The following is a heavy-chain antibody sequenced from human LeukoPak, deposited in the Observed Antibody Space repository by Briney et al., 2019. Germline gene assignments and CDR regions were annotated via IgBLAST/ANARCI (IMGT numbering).Heavy chain of an antibody. Sequence: GGSLRLSCAASGFTFSSYSMNWVRQAPGKGLEWVSYISSSSSTIYYADSVKGRFTISRDNAKNSLYLQTNSLRAEDTAVYYCARAQYYSDSTGYYYLHYWGQGTLVTVSS. J-gene: IGHJ4*02. CDR2: ISSSSSTI. CDR1: GFTFSSYS. V-gene: IGHV3-48*01. CDR3: ARAQYYSDSTGYYYLHY. D-gene: IGHD3-22*01.